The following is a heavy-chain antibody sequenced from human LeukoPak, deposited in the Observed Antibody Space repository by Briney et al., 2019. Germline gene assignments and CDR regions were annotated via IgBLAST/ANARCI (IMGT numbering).Heavy chain of an antibody. D-gene: IGHD3-10*01. CDR3: ARGEWLVRGVILDPKNWFDP. V-gene: IGHV1-2*02. Sequence: GASVKVSCKASGYTFTGYYMHWVRQAPGQGLEWMGWINPNSGGTNYAQKFQGRVTMTRDTSISTAYMELSRLRSDDTAVYYCARGEWLVRGVILDPKNWFDPWGQGTLVTVSS. CDR2: INPNSGGT. J-gene: IGHJ5*02. CDR1: GYTFTGYY.